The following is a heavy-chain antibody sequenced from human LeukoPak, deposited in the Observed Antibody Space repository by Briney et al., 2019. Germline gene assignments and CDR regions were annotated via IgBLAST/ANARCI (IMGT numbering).Heavy chain of an antibody. J-gene: IGHJ4*02. CDR3: ARKSASGNYPLDY. CDR1: GFNFGSYS. Sequence: GGSLRLSCAASGFNFGSYSMTWVRQAPGKGLEWVSVISADSAATFYADSVKGRFTVSRDNGRNTVFLQMSSLRAEDTALYYCARKSASGNYPLDYWGQGTLVTVSS. V-gene: IGHV3-23*01. CDR2: ISADSAAT. D-gene: IGHD1-7*01.